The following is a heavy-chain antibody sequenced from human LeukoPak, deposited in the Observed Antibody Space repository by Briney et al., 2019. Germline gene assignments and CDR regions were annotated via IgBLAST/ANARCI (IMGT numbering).Heavy chain of an antibody. J-gene: IGHJ4*02. Sequence: LTGGSLRLSCAASGFTFSNYWMSRVRQAPGKGLEWVANIKQDGTEKYYVDSVKGRLTISRDNAKNSLYLQMNSLRAEDTAVYYCAREGVGLDYWGQGTLVTVSS. CDR2: IKQDGTEK. V-gene: IGHV3-7*01. CDR3: AREGVGLDY. CDR1: GFTFSNYW.